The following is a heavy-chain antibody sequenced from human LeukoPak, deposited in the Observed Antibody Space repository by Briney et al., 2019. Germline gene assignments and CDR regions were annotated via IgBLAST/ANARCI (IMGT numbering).Heavy chain of an antibody. CDR3: AKQLGYCSDGSCYFPY. V-gene: IGHV3-23*01. Sequence: GGSLRLSCAAFGFTFSSSAMSWVRQAPGKGLEWVSAISNNGGYTYYADSVQGRFTISRDNSKSTLCLQMNSLRAEDTAVYYCAKQLGYCSDGSCYFPYWGQGTLVTVSS. J-gene: IGHJ4*02. D-gene: IGHD2-15*01. CDR2: ISNNGGYT. CDR1: GFTFSSSA.